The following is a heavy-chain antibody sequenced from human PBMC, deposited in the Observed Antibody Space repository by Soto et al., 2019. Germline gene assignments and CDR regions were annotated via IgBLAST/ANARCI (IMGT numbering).Heavy chain of an antibody. D-gene: IGHD6-13*01. CDR3: ARAIAAAGTRAFDI. Sequence: SETLSLTCAFSGGSISSGGYSWSWIRQPPGKGLEWIGYIYHSGSTYYNPSLKSRVTISVDRSKNQFSLKLSSVTAADTAVYYCARAIAAAGTRAFDIWGQGTMVTVSS. J-gene: IGHJ3*02. V-gene: IGHV4-30-2*01. CDR2: IYHSGST. CDR1: GGSISSGGYS.